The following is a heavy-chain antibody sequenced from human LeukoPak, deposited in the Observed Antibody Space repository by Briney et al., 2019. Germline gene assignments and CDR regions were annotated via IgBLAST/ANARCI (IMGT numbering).Heavy chain of an antibody. CDR2: IRYDGSNK. J-gene: IGHJ6*03. D-gene: IGHD4-17*01. Sequence: PGGSLRLSCAASGFSFCTYGMNWVRQAPGKGVDWVAFIRYDGSNKYYADSVKGRFTISRDNSKNTVYLQMNSLRAEDTAVYDCAKDGGDYYYYDYYMDVWGKGTTVTVSS. CDR1: GFSFCTYG. V-gene: IGHV3-30*02. CDR3: AKDGGDYYYYDYYMDV.